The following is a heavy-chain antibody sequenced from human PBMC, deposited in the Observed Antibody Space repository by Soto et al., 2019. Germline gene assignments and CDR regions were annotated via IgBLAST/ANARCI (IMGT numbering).Heavy chain of an antibody. D-gene: IGHD3-10*01. J-gene: IGHJ6*02. CDR1: GGTFSSYT. CDR3: ATRITMVRGARSDYYYYGMDV. CDR2: IIPILGIA. Sequence: GASVKVSCKASGGTFSSYTISWVRQAPGQGLEWMGRIIPILGIANYAQKFQGRVTITADKSTSTAYMELSSLRSEDTAVYYCATRITMVRGARSDYYYYGMDVWGQGTTVTVSS. V-gene: IGHV1-69*02.